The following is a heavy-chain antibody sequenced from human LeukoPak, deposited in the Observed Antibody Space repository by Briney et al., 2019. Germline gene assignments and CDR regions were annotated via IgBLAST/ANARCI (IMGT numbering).Heavy chain of an antibody. V-gene: IGHV3-21*01. CDR3: ARSPPGYSGSPPLPCCTY. CDR1: GFTFSSYS. D-gene: IGHD1-26*01. Sequence: PGGSLRLSCAASGFTFSSYSMNWVRQAPGKGLEWVSSISSSSSYIYYADSVKGRFTISRDNAKNSLYLQMNSLRAEDTAVYYCARSPPGYSGSPPLPCCTYWGQGTLVTVSS. J-gene: IGHJ4*02. CDR2: ISSSSSYI.